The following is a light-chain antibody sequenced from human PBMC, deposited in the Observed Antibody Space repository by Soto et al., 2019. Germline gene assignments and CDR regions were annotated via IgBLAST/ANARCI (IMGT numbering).Light chain of an antibody. V-gene: IGKV3-15*01. CDR3: QQYNHWPPYT. CDR2: GAS. J-gene: IGKJ2*01. CDR1: QSVNVN. Sequence: EVVLTQSPATLSLSPRERATLSCRASQSVNVNLAWHQQKPGQPPRLLIYGASTRAAGVPARFTGSGSGTEFTLTISSLQSDDFAVYYCQQYNHWPPYTFGQGTKLEIK.